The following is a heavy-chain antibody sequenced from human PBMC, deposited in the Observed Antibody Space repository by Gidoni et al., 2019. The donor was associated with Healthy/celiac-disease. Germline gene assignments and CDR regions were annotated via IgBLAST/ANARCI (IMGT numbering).Heavy chain of an antibody. CDR2: ITHSGST. J-gene: IGHJ3*02. Sequence: QVQLQQWGAGLLKPSETLSLTCAVYGGSFSGYYWSWIRQPPGKGLEWIGEITHSGSTNYNPSLKSRVTISVDTSKNQFSLKLSSVTAADTAVYYCARGLTNYDAFDIWGQGTMVTVSS. D-gene: IGHD2-2*01. CDR1: GGSFSGYY. V-gene: IGHV4-34*01. CDR3: ARGLTNYDAFDI.